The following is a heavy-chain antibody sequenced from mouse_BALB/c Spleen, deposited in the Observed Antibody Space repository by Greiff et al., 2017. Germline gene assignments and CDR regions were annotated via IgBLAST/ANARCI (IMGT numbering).Heavy chain of an antibody. D-gene: IGHD2-14*01. CDR2: ISTYYGDA. V-gene: IGHV1S137*01. Sequence: VQLQQSGAELVRPGVSVTISCKGSGYSFTDYAMHWVKQSHAKSLEWIGVISTYYGDASYNQKFKGKATMTVDKSSSTAYMELARLTSEDSAIYYCARRYADAMDYWGQGTSVTVSS. J-gene: IGHJ4*01. CDR1: GYSFTDYA. CDR3: ARRYADAMDY.